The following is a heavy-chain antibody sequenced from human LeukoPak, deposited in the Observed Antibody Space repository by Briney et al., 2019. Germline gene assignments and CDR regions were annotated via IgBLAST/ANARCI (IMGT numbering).Heavy chain of an antibody. J-gene: IGHJ4*02. CDR3: ARTSGYWGY. V-gene: IGHV4-34*01. CDR2: INHSGST. D-gene: IGHD3-3*01. CDR1: GGSFSGYY. Sequence: PSETLSLTCAVYGGSFSGYYWSWIRQPPGKGLEWIGEINHSGSTNYNPSLKSRVTISVDTSKKQFSLKLSSVTAADTAVYYCARTSGYWGYWGQGTLVTVSS.